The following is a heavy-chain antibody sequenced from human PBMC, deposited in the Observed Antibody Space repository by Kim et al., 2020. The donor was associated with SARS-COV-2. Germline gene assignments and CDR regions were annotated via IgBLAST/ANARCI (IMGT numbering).Heavy chain of an antibody. J-gene: IGHJ4*02. Sequence: SVKVSCKASGGTFSNSGFNWVRQAPGQGLEWMGGIIPMFATANYAQRFQGRVTITADEFTDTVYMELYNLRPDDTAVYYCARDSHSGRYGPHLDYWGQGTLVTVSS. CDR2: IIPMFATA. CDR1: GGTFSNSG. V-gene: IGHV1-69*13. D-gene: IGHD1-26*01. CDR3: ARDSHSGRYGPHLDY.